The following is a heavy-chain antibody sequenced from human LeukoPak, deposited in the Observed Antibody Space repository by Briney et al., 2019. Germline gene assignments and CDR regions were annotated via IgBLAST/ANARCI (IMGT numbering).Heavy chain of an antibody. CDR2: ISYDGSNK. V-gene: IGHV3-30*03. D-gene: IGHD7-27*01. Sequence: PGGSLRLSCAASGFTFSSYGMHWVRQAPGKGLEWVAVISYDGSNKYYADSVKGRFTISRDNSKNTLYLQMNSLRAEDTAVYYCAREIWGSDAFDIWGQGTMVTVSS. CDR1: GFTFSSYG. CDR3: AREIWGSDAFDI. J-gene: IGHJ3*02.